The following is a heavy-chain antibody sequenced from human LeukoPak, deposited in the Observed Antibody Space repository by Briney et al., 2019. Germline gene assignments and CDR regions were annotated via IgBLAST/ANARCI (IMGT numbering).Heavy chain of an antibody. Sequence: GGSLRLSCAASGFTFSTYSMNWVRQAPGKELEWVSSISRSSAYIFYDDSVKGRFTISRDNAGNTLYLRMSSLRVEDTAVYYCARVSDEDSSGWYSDYWGQGTPVTVSS. CDR1: GFTFSTYS. D-gene: IGHD6-19*01. CDR3: ARVSDEDSSGWYSDY. CDR2: ISRSSAYI. J-gene: IGHJ4*02. V-gene: IGHV3-21*01.